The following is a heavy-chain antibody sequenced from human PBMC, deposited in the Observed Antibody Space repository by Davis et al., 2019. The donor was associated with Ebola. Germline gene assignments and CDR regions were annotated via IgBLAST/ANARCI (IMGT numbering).Heavy chain of an antibody. CDR1: GGSISNSY. Sequence: MPSETLSLTCTVAGGSISNSYWSWIRQPPGKGLEWIGYIYYSGATNYNPSLKGRVTISVDTSKNQFSLKLNSVTAADTAVYYCARLGFCSSASCPFDPWGQGTLVTVSS. J-gene: IGHJ5*02. V-gene: IGHV4-59*01. CDR2: IYYSGAT. CDR3: ARLGFCSSASCPFDP. D-gene: IGHD2-2*01.